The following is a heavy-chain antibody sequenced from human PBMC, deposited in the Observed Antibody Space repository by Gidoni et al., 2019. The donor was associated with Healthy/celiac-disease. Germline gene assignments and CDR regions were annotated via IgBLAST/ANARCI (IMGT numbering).Heavy chain of an antibody. CDR2: ISSSSSYI. CDR3: AREGDFWSANMGDYYYGMDV. V-gene: IGHV3-21*01. CDR1: GFTFSSYS. J-gene: IGHJ6*02. D-gene: IGHD3-3*01. Sequence: EVQLVESGGGLVKPGGSLRLSCAASGFTFSSYSMNWVRQAPGKGLEWVSSISSSSSYIYYADSVKGRFTISRDNAKNSLYLQMNSLRAEDTAVYYCAREGDFWSANMGDYYYGMDVWGQGTTVTVSS.